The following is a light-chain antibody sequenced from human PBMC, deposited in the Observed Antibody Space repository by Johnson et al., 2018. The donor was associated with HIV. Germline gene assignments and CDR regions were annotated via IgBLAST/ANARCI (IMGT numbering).Light chain of an antibody. CDR1: SSNIGNNY. CDR3: RTWDSRLSAEV. V-gene: IGLV1-51*02. Sequence: QSVLTQPPSVSAAPGQKVTISCSVSSSNIGNNYVSWYQQLPGTAPKLLIYENNKRPSGIPDRFSGSKSGTSATLGITGLQPGDETDYYCRTWDSRLSAEVFGTGTKVTVL. CDR2: ENN. J-gene: IGLJ1*01.